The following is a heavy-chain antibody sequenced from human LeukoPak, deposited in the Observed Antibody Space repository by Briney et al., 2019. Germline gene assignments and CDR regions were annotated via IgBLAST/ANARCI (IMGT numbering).Heavy chain of an antibody. CDR3: ARDGRYSSGWGYFDY. V-gene: IGHV3-49*03. J-gene: IGHJ4*02. Sequence: PGGSLRLSCTASGFTFGDYAMSWFRQAPGKGLEWVGFIRSKAYGGTTEYAASVKGRFTISRDNSKNTLYLQMNSLRAEDTAVYYCARDGRYSSGWGYFDYWGQGTLVTVSS. CDR1: GFTFGDYA. CDR2: IRSKAYGGTT. D-gene: IGHD6-19*01.